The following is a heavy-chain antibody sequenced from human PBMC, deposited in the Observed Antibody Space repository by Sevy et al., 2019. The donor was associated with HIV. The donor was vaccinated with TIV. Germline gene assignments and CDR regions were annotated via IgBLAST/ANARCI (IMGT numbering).Heavy chain of an antibody. J-gene: IGHJ3*02. CDR3: ARGGIVVGGVFDI. D-gene: IGHD2-15*01. CDR1: GFTFSSYS. Sequence: GGSLRLSCAASGFTFSSYSMNWVRQAPGKGLEWVSYISSSSSTIYYADSVKGRFTISRDNAKNSLYLQMNSLRAEDRAVYYWARGGIVVGGVFDIWGQGTMVTVSS. V-gene: IGHV3-48*01. CDR2: ISSSSSTI.